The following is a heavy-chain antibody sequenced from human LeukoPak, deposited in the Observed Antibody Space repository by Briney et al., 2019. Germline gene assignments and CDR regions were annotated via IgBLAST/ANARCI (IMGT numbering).Heavy chain of an antibody. CDR1: GFTFSTSA. CDR3: ARGWVDIVATTPYNWFDP. Sequence: GSLRLSCAASGFTFSTSAMSWVRQPPGKGLEWIGYINHSGSTNYNPSLRSRVTISVDTSKNQFSLKLSSVTAADTAVYYCARGWVDIVATTPYNWFDPWGQGTLVTVSS. J-gene: IGHJ5*02. D-gene: IGHD5-12*01. V-gene: IGHV4-34*01. CDR2: INHSGST.